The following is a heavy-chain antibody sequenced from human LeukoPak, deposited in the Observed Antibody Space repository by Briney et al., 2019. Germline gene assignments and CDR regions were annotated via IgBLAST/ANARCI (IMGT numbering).Heavy chain of an antibody. Sequence: SETLSLTCAVSGASISSYNCWGWVRQSPGKVLEWIGEIYRSGITNYNPSLKSRVTISVDKSKNQFSLKLNSVTAADTAVYYCARGASTVTGYFDYWGQGTLVTVSS. CDR2: IYRSGIT. V-gene: IGHV4-4*02. D-gene: IGHD4-17*01. CDR3: ARGASTVTGYFDY. CDR1: GASISSYNC. J-gene: IGHJ4*02.